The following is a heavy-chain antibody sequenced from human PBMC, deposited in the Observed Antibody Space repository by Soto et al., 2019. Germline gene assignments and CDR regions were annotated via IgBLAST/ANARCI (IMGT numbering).Heavy chain of an antibody. V-gene: IGHV4-34*01. Sequence: XETLSLTCAVYGWSFSGYYWSWIRQPPGKGLEWIGEINHSGSTNYNPSLKSRVTISVDTSKNQFSLKLSSVTAADTAVYYCARGPGGYYDFWSGPGRFDPWGQGTLVTVSS. CDR3: ARGPGGYYDFWSGPGRFDP. J-gene: IGHJ5*02. CDR2: INHSGST. D-gene: IGHD3-3*01. CDR1: GWSFSGYY.